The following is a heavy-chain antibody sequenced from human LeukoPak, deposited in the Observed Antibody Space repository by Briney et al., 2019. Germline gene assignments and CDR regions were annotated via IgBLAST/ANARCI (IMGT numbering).Heavy chain of an antibody. CDR2: IGTAGDT. Sequence: PGGSLRLSRAASGFTFSNYDMHWVRQATGRGLEWVSAIGTAGDTYYQGSVRGRFTMSRENAKNSLYLQMNSLTAGDTAVYYCARGADTHFDYWGQGILVTVSS. D-gene: IGHD2-15*01. CDR1: GFTFSNYD. CDR3: ARGADTHFDY. V-gene: IGHV3-13*04. J-gene: IGHJ4*02.